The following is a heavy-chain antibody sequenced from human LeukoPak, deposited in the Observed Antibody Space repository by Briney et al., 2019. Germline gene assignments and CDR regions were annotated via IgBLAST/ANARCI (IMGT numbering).Heavy chain of an antibody. CDR1: GFTFSKYW. V-gene: IGHV3-7*01. J-gene: IGHJ4*02. CDR3: VRDTYGPSDY. Sequence: GGSLRPSCAASGFTFSKYWMSWVRQAPGKGLEWVANIKQDGSEVYYVDSVKGRFTISRDNAKNSLYLQMNSLRAEDTAVYYCVRDTYGPSDYWGQGSLVTVSS. CDR2: IKQDGSEV. D-gene: IGHD3-10*01.